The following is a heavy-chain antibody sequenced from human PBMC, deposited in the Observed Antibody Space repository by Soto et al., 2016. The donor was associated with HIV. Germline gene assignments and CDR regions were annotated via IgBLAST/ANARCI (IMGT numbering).Heavy chain of an antibody. D-gene: IGHD1-26*01. V-gene: IGHV3-23*01. J-gene: IGHJ4*02. CDR1: GFSFSTYA. CDR3: TKDLPGRPVGARGRDYFDY. Sequence: EVQLLESGGGLVQPGGSLRLSCAASGFSFSTYAMSWVRQAPGKGLEWVASISGSGISTYYADSVKGRFTISRDNSKNTLYLQMNSLRAEDTAVYYCTKDLPGRPVGARGRDYFDYWGQGTLVTVSS. CDR2: ISGSGIST.